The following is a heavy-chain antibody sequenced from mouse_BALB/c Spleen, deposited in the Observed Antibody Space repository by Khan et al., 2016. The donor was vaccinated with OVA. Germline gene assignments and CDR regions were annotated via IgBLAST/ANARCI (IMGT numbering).Heavy chain of an antibody. Sequence: QVQLKESGAELARPGASVMMSCKASGYTFTNYTIYLVKQRLGQGLEWIGYINPSSGYTNYNQNYNNKATLTTDRSSSTAYMQLSRLTSDDSALYYCVTIPIPPYHFDNGGQGTTLTVSS. CDR3: VTIPIPPYHFDN. CDR1: GYTFTNYT. J-gene: IGHJ2*01. V-gene: IGHV1-4*01. CDR2: INPSSGYT.